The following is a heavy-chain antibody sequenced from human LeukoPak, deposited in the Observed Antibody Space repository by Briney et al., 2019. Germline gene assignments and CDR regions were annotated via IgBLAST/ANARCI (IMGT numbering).Heavy chain of an antibody. CDR3: AREIRYSSSWYEISYYMHV. CDR2: IYSGGST. V-gene: IGHV3-53*01. CDR1: GFTVSSNY. Sequence: GGSLRLSCAASGFTVSSNYMSWVRQAPGKGLEWVSVIYSGGSTYYADSVKGRFTISRDNSKNTLYLQMNSLRAEDTAVYYCAREIRYSSSWYEISYYMHVWGKGTTVTVSS. D-gene: IGHD6-13*01. J-gene: IGHJ6*03.